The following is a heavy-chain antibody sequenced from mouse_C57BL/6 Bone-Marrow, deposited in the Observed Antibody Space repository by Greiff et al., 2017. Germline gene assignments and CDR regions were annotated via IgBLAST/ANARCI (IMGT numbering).Heavy chain of an antibody. CDR2: IDPSDSYT. D-gene: IGHD4-1*01. Sequence: VQLQPPWAELVMPGASVKLSCKASGYTFTSYWMHWVKQRPGQGLEWIGEIDPSDSYTNYNQKFKGKSTLTVDKSSSTAYMQLSSLTSEDSAVYYCASWDKAMDYWGQGTSVTVSS. J-gene: IGHJ4*01. CDR1: GYTFTSYW. V-gene: IGHV1-69*01. CDR3: ASWDKAMDY.